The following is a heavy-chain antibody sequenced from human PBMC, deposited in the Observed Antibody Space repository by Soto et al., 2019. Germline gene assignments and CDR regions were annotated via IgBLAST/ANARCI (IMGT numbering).Heavy chain of an antibody. CDR2: IYPGDSDT. J-gene: IGHJ5*02. CDR1: GYSFTSYW. V-gene: IGHV5-51*01. CDR3: ARHNPQRRDGFQFDP. Sequence: GESLKISCKGSGYSFTSYWIGWVRQMPGKGLEWMGIIYPGDSDTRYSPSFQGQVTISADKSISTAYLQWSSLKASDTAMYYCARHNPQRRDGFQFDPWGQGTLVTVSS. D-gene: IGHD5-12*01.